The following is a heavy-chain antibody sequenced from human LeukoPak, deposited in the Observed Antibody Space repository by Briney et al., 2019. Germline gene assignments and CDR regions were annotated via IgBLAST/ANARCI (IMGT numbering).Heavy chain of an antibody. Sequence: PSETLSLTCTVSGGSISSSSYYWGWIRQPPGKGLEWIGSIYYSGSTYYNPSPKSRVTISVDTSKNQFSLKLSSVTAADTAVYYCATWITMIVVVTSYWGQGTLVTVSS. CDR2: IYYSGST. J-gene: IGHJ4*02. V-gene: IGHV4-39*01. D-gene: IGHD3-22*01. CDR1: GGSISSSSYY. CDR3: ATWITMIVVVTSY.